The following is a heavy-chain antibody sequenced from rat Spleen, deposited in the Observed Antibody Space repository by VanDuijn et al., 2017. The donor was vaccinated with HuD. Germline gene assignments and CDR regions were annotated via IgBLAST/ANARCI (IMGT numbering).Heavy chain of an antibody. D-gene: IGHD5-1*01. CDR1: GFTFSNYY. CDR2: ISYEGSGT. J-gene: IGHJ2*01. V-gene: IGHV5-22*01. CDR3: SNNWELYY. Sequence: EVQLVESGGGLVQPGRSMKLSCVVSGFTFSNYYMAWVRQAPTKGLEWVASISYEGSGTYYRDSVKGRFTVSRENAESTLYLLMNSLKSEDTATYYCSNNWELYYWGQGVMVTVSS.